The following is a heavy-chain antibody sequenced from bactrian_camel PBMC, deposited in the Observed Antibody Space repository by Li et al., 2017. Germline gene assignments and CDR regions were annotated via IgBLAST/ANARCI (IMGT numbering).Heavy chain of an antibody. D-gene: IGHD3*01. CDR1: GYTYRRSC. V-gene: IGHV3S53*01. CDR3: AADSLSYGLKPAYRN. J-gene: IGHJ4*01. Sequence: QLVESGGGSVQAGGSLRLSCPASGYTYRRSCMGWFRQTPGKEREGVASIDRAGYTSYADSVKGRFTIFKDDAKNTLYLEMDSLKPEDTAMYYCAADSLSYGLKPAYRNWGQGTQVTVS. CDR2: IDRAGYT.